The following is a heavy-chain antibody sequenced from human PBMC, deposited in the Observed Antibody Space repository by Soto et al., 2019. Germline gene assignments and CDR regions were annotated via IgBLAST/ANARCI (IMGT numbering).Heavy chain of an antibody. CDR2: IYPGDSDT. CDR1: GYSFTSYW. Sequence: GESLKISGKGSGYSFTSYWIGWVRQMPGKGLEWMGIIYPGDSDTRYSPSFQGQVTISADKSISTAYQQWSSLKASDTAMYYCARHVSGLGKRSPYAFDIWGQGTMVTVSS. V-gene: IGHV5-51*01. CDR3: ARHVSGLGKRSPYAFDI. J-gene: IGHJ3*02. D-gene: IGHD7-27*01.